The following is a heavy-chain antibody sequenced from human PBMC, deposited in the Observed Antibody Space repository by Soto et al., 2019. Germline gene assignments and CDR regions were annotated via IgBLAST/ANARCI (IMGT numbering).Heavy chain of an antibody. CDR3: ARPGGQYYYGMDV. CDR1: GGTFSSYA. V-gene: IGHV1-69*06. CDR2: IIPIFGTA. Sequence: QVQLVQSGAEVKKPGSSVKVSCKASGGTFSSYAISWVRQAPGQGLEWMGGIIPIFGTANHAQKFQGRVTMTADKARSTGYRERSSLRSEGTAVYYCARPGGQYYYGMDVWGQGTTVTVSS. J-gene: IGHJ6*02.